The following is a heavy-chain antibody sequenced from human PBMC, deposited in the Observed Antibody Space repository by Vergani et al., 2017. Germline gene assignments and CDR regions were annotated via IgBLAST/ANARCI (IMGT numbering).Heavy chain of an antibody. D-gene: IGHD6-19*01. CDR2: IIPIFGTA. CDR1: GGTFSSYA. Sequence: QVQLVQSGAEVKKPGSSVKVSCKASGGTFSSYAISWVRQAPGQGLEWKGGIIPIFGTANYAQKFQGRVTITADESTSTAYMELSSLRSDDTAVYYCARAHSIAVAGYYFDYWGQGTLVTVSS. J-gene: IGHJ4*02. CDR3: ARAHSIAVAGYYFDY. V-gene: IGHV1-69*12.